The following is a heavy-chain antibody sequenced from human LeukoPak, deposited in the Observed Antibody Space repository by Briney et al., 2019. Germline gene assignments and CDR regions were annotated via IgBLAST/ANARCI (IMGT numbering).Heavy chain of an antibody. Sequence: ASVKVSCKASGGSFNSYVITWVRQAPGQGLEWMGRIIPILDVANFAQKFQGRVTITADKSTNTAHMELSSLRSEDTAVYYCARAGSIAARQYYYYYMDVWGKGTTVTVSS. CDR1: GGSFNSYV. D-gene: IGHD6-6*01. V-gene: IGHV1-69*04. CDR2: IIPILDVA. J-gene: IGHJ6*03. CDR3: ARAGSIAARQYYYYYMDV.